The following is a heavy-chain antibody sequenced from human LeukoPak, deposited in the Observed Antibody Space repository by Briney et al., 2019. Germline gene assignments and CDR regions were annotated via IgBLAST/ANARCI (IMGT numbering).Heavy chain of an antibody. CDR3: AKDRPCINDVCHGDFDY. J-gene: IGHJ4*02. CDR1: GFTFGTYA. D-gene: IGHD2-8*01. Sequence: PGGSLRLSCAASGFTFGTYAMSWVRQAPGKGLEWVSCISGSGGTTYYADSVKGRFTVSRDNSKNTLFLQMNSLRPEDTAVYYCAKDRPCINDVCHGDFDYWGQGTLVTVSS. CDR2: ISGSGGTT. V-gene: IGHV3-23*01.